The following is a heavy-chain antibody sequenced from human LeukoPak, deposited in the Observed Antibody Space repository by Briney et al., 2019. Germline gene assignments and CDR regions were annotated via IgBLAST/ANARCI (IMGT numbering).Heavy chain of an antibody. CDR2: ISYDGSNK. Sequence: GRSLRLSCAASGFTFSSYAMHWVRQAPGKGLEWVAVISYDGSNKYYADSVKGRFTISRDNSKNTLYLQMNSLRAEDTAVYYCARDKVVTMVRGVMTNIFDYWGQGTLVTVSP. V-gene: IGHV3-30*04. CDR3: ARDKVVTMVRGVMTNIFDY. J-gene: IGHJ4*02. CDR1: GFTFSSYA. D-gene: IGHD3-10*01.